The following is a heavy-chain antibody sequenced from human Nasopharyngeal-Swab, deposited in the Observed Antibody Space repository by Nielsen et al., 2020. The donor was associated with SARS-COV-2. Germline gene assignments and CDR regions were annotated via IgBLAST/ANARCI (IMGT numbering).Heavy chain of an antibody. CDR3: ARAVSPYDSSGYYSFFDY. J-gene: IGHJ4*02. CDR1: GGSFSGHY. Sequence: SETLSLTCAVYGGSFSGHYWSWIRQPPGKGLEWIGEINHSGSTNYNPSLKSRVTISVDTSKNQFSLKLSSVTAADTAVYYCARAVSPYDSSGYYSFFDYWGQGTLVTVSS. D-gene: IGHD3-22*01. V-gene: IGHV4-34*01. CDR2: INHSGST.